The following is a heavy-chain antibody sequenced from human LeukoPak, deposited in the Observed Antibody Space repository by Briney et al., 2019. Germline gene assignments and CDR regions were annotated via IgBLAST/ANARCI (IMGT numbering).Heavy chain of an antibody. D-gene: IGHD3-10*01. CDR2: ISSSGSTI. J-gene: IGHJ6*02. Sequence: GGSLRLSCAASGFTFSSHEMNWVRQAPGKGLEWVSYISSSGSTIYYADSVKGRFTISRDNAKNSLYLQMNSLRAEDTAVYYCAREYADYYGSGSYTFDYYYGMDVWGQGTTVTVSS. CDR3: AREYADYYGSGSYTFDYYYGMDV. V-gene: IGHV3-48*03. CDR1: GFTFSSHE.